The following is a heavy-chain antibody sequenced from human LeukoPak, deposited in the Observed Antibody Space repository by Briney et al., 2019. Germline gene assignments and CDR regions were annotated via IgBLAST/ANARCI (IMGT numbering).Heavy chain of an antibody. Sequence: ASVKVSCKASGYTFISYGISWVRQAPGQGLEWMGWISVYNGNTNYAQKFQGRVTMTTDTSTSTAYMELRSLRSDDTAVYYCARGRSSSWYPTYADNDYWGQGTLVTVSS. V-gene: IGHV1-18*01. CDR1: GYTFISYG. D-gene: IGHD6-13*01. CDR2: ISVYNGNT. CDR3: ARGRSSSWYPTYADNDY. J-gene: IGHJ4*02.